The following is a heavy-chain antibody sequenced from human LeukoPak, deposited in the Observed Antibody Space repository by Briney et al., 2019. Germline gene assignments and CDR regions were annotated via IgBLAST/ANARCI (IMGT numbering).Heavy chain of an antibody. CDR1: GFTFSSYA. CDR3: AKGRGYSGYDFFDY. V-gene: IGHV3-23*01. CDR2: ISASGGSS. J-gene: IGHJ4*02. Sequence: GRSLRLSCAASGFTFSSYAMSWVRQAPGKGLEWVSAISASGGSSFYADSVKGRFTISRDNSQHSLYLQMNSLRAEDTALYYCAKGRGYSGYDFFDYWGQGTLVSVSS. D-gene: IGHD5-12*01.